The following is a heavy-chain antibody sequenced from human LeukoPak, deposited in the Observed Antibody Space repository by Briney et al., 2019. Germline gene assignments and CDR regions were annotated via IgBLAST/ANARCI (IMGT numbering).Heavy chain of an antibody. CDR1: GGSISSGDYY. CDR3: ARDRRFGDSRYDY. Sequence: SETLSLTCTVSGGSISSGDYYWSWIRQPPGKGLEWIGYIYYSGSAYYNPSLKSRVIISVDTSRNQFSLSLNSVTAADTAVYYCARDRRFGDSRYDYWGQGTLVTVSS. V-gene: IGHV4-30-4*01. D-gene: IGHD3-22*01. J-gene: IGHJ4*02. CDR2: IYYSGSA.